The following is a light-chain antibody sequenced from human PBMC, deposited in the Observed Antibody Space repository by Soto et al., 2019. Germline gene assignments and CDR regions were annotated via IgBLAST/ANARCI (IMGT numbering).Light chain of an antibody. J-gene: IGKJ1*01. V-gene: IGKV3-20*01. CDR2: DAS. CDR3: PQYGSSPRT. CDR1: QSLSSSQ. Sequence: EIGLTQSPGTLSLSTGERATLSCRASQSLSSSQLAWYQQKPGQAPRLLIHDASSRATGISDRFTGSGSGTDFTLTITTLEPEDFAVYYCPQYGSSPRTFGLGAKVDIK.